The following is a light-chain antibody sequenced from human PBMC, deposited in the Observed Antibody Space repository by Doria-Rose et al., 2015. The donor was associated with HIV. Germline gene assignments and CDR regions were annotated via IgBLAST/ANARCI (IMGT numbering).Light chain of an antibody. Sequence: TQSPGTLSLSPGERATLSCRASQSFSSTYLAWYQQKPGQAPSLLIYDGSTRATGIPDRISVSRSVTDFTLVINRLEPEDFALYYCHQYGTSWTCGQGTKVE. CDR1: QSFSSTY. V-gene: IGKV3-20*01. CDR3: HQYGTSWT. CDR2: DGS. J-gene: IGKJ1*01.